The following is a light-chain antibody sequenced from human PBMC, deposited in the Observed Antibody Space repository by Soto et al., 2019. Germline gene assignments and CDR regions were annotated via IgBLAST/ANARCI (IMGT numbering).Light chain of an antibody. Sequence: EIVMTQSPATLSVSPGERATLSCRASQSVNRNLAWYQQKPGQAPRLLIYGVSTRATNIPARFSGSGSGTEFSLTISSLQSEDFAVYHCQQYDNWPPTFGQGTKVDIK. J-gene: IGKJ1*01. V-gene: IGKV3-15*01. CDR1: QSVNRN. CDR3: QQYDNWPPT. CDR2: GVS.